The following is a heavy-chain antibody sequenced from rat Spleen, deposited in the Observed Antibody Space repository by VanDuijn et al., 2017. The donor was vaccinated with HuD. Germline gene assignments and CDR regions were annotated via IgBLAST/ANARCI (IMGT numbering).Heavy chain of an antibody. CDR2: ISYEGSST. Sequence: EVQLVESGGGLVQAGRSMKLSCAALGFTFSNYDMAWVRQAPKKGLEWVASISYEGSSTYYGDSVKGRFTISRANAKSSLYLQMDSLRSEDTATYYCTTDGYYDYWGQGVMVTVSS. CDR1: GFTFSNYD. V-gene: IGHV5-20*01. J-gene: IGHJ2*01. CDR3: TTDGYYDY.